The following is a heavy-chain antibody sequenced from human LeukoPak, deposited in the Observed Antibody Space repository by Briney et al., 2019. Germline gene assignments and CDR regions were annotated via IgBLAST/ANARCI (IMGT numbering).Heavy chain of an antibody. CDR2: IRVGSTNT. D-gene: IGHD3-10*01. CDR3: TKAPFDLIKGTYDL. Sequence: GGSLRLSFAASGFSLTNYALTWVRQAPGRGLEWVSSIRVGSTNTYYADSVKGRFTISRDDSRNTFYLYMNSLRPDDTAVYYCTKAPFDLIKGTYDLWGQGTKVTVSS. CDR1: GFSLTNYA. V-gene: IGHV3-23*01. J-gene: IGHJ3*01.